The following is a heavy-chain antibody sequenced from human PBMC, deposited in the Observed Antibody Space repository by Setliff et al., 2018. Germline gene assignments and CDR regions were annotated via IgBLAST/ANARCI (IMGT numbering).Heavy chain of an antibody. CDR2: ISSDSGSI. CDR3: AKCSSWHGHYPHFNY. CDR1: GVTVSAYD. Sequence: PSETLRLSCAASGVTVSAYDMSWVRQTPGKGLEWVSVISSDSGSIYYADSVKGRFTISRDNSKNTLYLQMNSLRAEDTAIYYCAKCSSWHGHYPHFNYWGQGTLVTVSS. V-gene: IGHV3-23*03. D-gene: IGHD6-13*01. J-gene: IGHJ4*02.